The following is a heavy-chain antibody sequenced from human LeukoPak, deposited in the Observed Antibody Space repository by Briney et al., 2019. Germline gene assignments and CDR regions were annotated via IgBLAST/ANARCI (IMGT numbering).Heavy chain of an antibody. CDR1: GFTFSSYS. J-gene: IGHJ3*02. Sequence: GGSLRLSCAASGFTFSSYSMNRVRQAPGKGLEWVSYISSSSSTIYYADSVKGRFTISRDNAKNSLYLQMNSLRAEDTAVYYCARDRQVPAAILGYDAFDIWGQGTMVTVSS. V-gene: IGHV3-48*01. CDR2: ISSSSSTI. CDR3: ARDRQVPAAILGYDAFDI. D-gene: IGHD2-2*02.